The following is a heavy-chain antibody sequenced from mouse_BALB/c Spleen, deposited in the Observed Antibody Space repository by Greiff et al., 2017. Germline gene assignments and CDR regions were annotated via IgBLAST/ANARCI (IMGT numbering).Heavy chain of an antibody. CDR2: ISSGSSTI. D-gene: IGHD3-1*01. V-gene: IGHV5-17*02. J-gene: IGHJ2*01. CDR3: ARGLSYFDY. Sequence: EVKLVESGGGLVQPGGSRKLSCAASGFTFSSFGMHWVRQAPEKGLEWVAYISSGSSTIYYADTVKGRFTISRDNPKNTLFLQMTSLRSEDTAMYYCARGLSYFDYWGQGTTLTVSS. CDR1: GFTFSSFG.